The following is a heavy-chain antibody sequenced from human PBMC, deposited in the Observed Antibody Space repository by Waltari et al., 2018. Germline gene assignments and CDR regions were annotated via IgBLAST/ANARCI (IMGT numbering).Heavy chain of an antibody. Sequence: QVQLQESGPGLVKPSETLSLTCAVSGYSISSGYYWGWIRPPPGKGLEWIGSIYHSGSTYYNPSLKSRVTISVDTSKNQFSLKLSSVTAADTAVYYCARDGKSSGWRMGVYYFDYWGQGTLVTVSS. CDR3: ARDGKSSGWRMGVYYFDY. V-gene: IGHV4-38-2*02. CDR2: IYHSGST. CDR1: GYSISSGYY. J-gene: IGHJ4*02. D-gene: IGHD6-19*01.